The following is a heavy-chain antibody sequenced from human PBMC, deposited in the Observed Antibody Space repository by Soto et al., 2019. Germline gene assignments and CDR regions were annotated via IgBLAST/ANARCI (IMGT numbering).Heavy chain of an antibody. D-gene: IGHD3-16*02. CDR2: ISYDGSNK. J-gene: IGHJ4*02. CDR1: GFTFSSYG. Sequence: GGSLRLSCAASGFTFSSYGMHWVRQAPGKGLEWVAVISYDGSNKYYADSVKGRFTISRDNSKNTLYLQMNSLRAEDTAVYYCAKDNLNVYDYVWGSYRYFDYWGQGTLVTVSS. CDR3: AKDNLNVYDYVWGSYRYFDY. V-gene: IGHV3-30*18.